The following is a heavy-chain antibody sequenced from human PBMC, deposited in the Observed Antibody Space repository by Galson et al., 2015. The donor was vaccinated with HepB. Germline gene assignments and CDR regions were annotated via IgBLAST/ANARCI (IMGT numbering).Heavy chain of an antibody. CDR1: GFTFNNYG. V-gene: IGHV3-30*02. J-gene: IGHJ4*02. D-gene: IGHD4-17*01. CDR3: AKRTPTTEFDY. Sequence: SLRLSCAASGFTFNNYGMHWVRQAPGKGLEWVALIRKDGSDKWYADSVKGRFTISRDNSKNTLFLQMNSLRAEDTAVYYCAKRTPTTEFDYWGQGALVTVSS. CDR2: IRKDGSDK.